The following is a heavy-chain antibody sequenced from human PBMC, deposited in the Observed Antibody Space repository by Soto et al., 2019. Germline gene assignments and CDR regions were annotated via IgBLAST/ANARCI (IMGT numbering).Heavy chain of an antibody. V-gene: IGHV3-33*01. CDR3: ARDGFQYDDGGYYEFDY. CDR2: IWYDGSNK. CDR1: GFTFSSYG. D-gene: IGHD3-22*01. J-gene: IGHJ4*02. Sequence: LSLSCAASGFTFSSYGMHWVRQAPGKGLEWVAVIWYDGSNKYYADSVKGRFTISRDNSKNTLYLQVNSLRAEDTALYYCARDGFQYDDGGYYEFDYWGQGTMVTVSS.